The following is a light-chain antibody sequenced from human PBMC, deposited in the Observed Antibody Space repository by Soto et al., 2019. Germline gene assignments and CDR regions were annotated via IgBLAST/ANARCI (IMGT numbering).Light chain of an antibody. J-gene: IGKJ1*01. Sequence: EIVLTQSPGTLSLSPGERATLSCRASQSVRNSYLAWYQQKPGQAPRLLMYGASTGASGIPDRFSGSGSGTDFTLTISSREPEDFAVYYCQQYGSCPRTFGQGTKVEIK. CDR3: QQYGSCPRT. CDR2: GAS. V-gene: IGKV3-20*01. CDR1: QSVRNSY.